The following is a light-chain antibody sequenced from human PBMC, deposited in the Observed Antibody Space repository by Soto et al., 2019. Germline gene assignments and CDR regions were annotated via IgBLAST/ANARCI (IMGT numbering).Light chain of an antibody. CDR3: QQSYSTPYT. CDR1: QSISSY. Sequence: DIQMTQSPSSLSASVGDRVTITCRASQSISSYLNWYQQKPGKAPKLLIYAASSLQGGVPSRFSGTGSGTDFTLTISSLQAEALATYYCQQSYSTPYTFGQGTKLEIK. CDR2: AAS. J-gene: IGKJ2*01. V-gene: IGKV1-39*01.